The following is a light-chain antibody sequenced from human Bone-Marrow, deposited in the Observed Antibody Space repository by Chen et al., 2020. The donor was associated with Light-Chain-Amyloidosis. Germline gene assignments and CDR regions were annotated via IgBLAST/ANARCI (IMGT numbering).Light chain of an antibody. V-gene: IGLV3-21*02. CDR3: QVWDRSSDRPV. CDR1: NIGSTS. CDR2: DDS. J-gene: IGLJ3*02. Sequence: SYVLTQPSSVSVAPGQTATIACGGNNIGSTSVHWYQQTPGQAPLLVVYDDSDRPSGIPERLSGSNSGNTATRTSSGVEAGDEADYYCQVWDRSSDRPVFGGGTKLTVL.